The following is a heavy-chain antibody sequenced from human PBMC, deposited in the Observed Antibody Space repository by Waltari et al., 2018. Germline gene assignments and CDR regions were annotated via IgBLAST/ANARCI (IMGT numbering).Heavy chain of an antibody. D-gene: IGHD3-22*01. CDR1: GFPFSRYA. Sequence: EVQLLESGGGLVQPGGSLRHSCAASGFPFSRYAMSWVRQAPGQGLEWVSAISGSGGSTYYADSVKGRFTISRDNSKNTLYLQMNSLRAEDTAVYYCAKDTPDYYDSSGYYTAVDWYFDLWGRGTLVTVSS. J-gene: IGHJ2*01. CDR2: ISGSGGST. CDR3: AKDTPDYYDSSGYYTAVDWYFDL. V-gene: IGHV3-23*01.